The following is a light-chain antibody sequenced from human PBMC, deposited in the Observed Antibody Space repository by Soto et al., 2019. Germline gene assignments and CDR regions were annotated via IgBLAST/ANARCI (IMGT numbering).Light chain of an antibody. CDR3: QQRSNWLT. CDR2: DAS. V-gene: IGKV3-11*01. CDR1: QSISSA. Sequence: EIVLTQSPATLSLPPGERATLSCRASQSISSALAWYQQRPGQPPRLLIYDASDRADGIPARFSGTRSGTDFTLTISSLEPEDFAVYYCQQRSNWLTFGGGTRVDIK. J-gene: IGKJ4*01.